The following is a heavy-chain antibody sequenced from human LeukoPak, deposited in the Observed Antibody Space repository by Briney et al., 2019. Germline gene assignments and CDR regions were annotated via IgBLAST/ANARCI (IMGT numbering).Heavy chain of an antibody. Sequence: GGSLRLSCAASGFTFSSYAMSWVRQAPGKGLEWVSAISGSGGSTYYAAPVKGRFTISRDNSKNTLYLQMNSLRAEDTAVYYCARQQLVRGRPFDYWGQGTLVTVSS. CDR2: ISGSGGST. J-gene: IGHJ4*02. CDR3: ARQQLVRGRPFDY. CDR1: GFTFSSYA. D-gene: IGHD6-13*01. V-gene: IGHV3-23*01.